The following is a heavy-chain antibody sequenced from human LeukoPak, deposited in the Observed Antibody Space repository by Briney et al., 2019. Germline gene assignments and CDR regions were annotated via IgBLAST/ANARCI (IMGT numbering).Heavy chain of an antibody. CDR2: IWSDGSNT. D-gene: IGHD4-11*01. Sequence: GGSLRLSCAASGFTFSHYGMHWVRQAPGKGLEWVAVIWSDGSNTYYADSVKGRFTISRDDSQNTVFLQMNSLRAEDTAVYYCAKDAQRGFDYSNSLEYWGQGTLVTVCS. CDR3: AKDAQRGFDYSNSLEY. J-gene: IGHJ4*02. CDR1: GFTFSHYG. V-gene: IGHV3-33*06.